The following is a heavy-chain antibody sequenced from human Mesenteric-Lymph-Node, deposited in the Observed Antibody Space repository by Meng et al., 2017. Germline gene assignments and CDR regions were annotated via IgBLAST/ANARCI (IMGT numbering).Heavy chain of an antibody. CDR3: AKANPMGCSGANCRGGDY. Sequence: EVQLLESGGGLVQPGGSLRLSCAASGFIFSSYAMSWVRQAPGKGREWVSGISGSTGGTYYADSVKGRFTISRDTSKNTLLLQMNSLRAEDTAVYYCAKANPMGCSGANCRGGDYWGQGTLVTVSS. CDR2: ISGSTGGT. CDR1: GFIFSSYA. D-gene: IGHD4/OR15-4a*01. J-gene: IGHJ4*02. V-gene: IGHV3-23*01.